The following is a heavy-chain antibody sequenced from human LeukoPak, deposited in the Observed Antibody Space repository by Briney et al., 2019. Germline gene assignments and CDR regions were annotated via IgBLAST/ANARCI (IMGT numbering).Heavy chain of an antibody. CDR3: ARDWATYHNWYDP. J-gene: IGHJ5*02. Sequence: SETLSLTCTVSGYTVETGYYWAWLRQPPGKGLEWIGSIYRSATTYYNPSLKSRVLISMDMSKSEVSLSLTSVTAADTAVYYCARDWATYHNWYDPWGQGTLVIVSS. CDR2: IYRSATT. CDR1: GYTVETGYY. D-gene: IGHD2-21*01. V-gene: IGHV4-38-2*02.